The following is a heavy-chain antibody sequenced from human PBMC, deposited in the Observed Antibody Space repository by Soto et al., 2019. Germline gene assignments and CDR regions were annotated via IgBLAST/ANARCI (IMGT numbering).Heavy chain of an antibody. J-gene: IGHJ5*02. CDR2: IYPGDSDT. V-gene: IGHV5-51*01. Sequence: GASLKISGKGSGYSFTSYWIAWVRQMPGKGLECMGIIYPGDSDTRYSPSFEGQVTISADKSINTAYLQWSSLKASDSAMYYCARPFDTSGWYDHWGQGTLVTVSS. CDR3: ARPFDTSGWYDH. D-gene: IGHD6-19*01. CDR1: GYSFTSYW.